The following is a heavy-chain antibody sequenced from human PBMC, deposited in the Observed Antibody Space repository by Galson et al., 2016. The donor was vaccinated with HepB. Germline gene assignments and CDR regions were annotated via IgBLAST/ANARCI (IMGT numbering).Heavy chain of an antibody. J-gene: IGHJ4*01. CDR3: ARPRDYGFDN. Sequence: ETLSLTCSVSGGSISSSAYWGWIRQPPGKGLAWIANIHYSGSTDYKSSLKSRVTISLDKFKNQFPLKLNSVTAADTAFYYCARPRDYGFDNWGHGTLVT. CDR1: GGSISSSAY. V-gene: IGHV4-39*01. CDR2: IHYSGST. D-gene: IGHD4-17*01.